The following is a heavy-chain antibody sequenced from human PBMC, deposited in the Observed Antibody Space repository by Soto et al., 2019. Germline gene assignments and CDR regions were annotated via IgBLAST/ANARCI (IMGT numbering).Heavy chain of an antibody. CDR2: TRNKANSYTT. J-gene: IGHJ2*01. CDR3: ARGYCSNGVCYRYIDL. D-gene: IGHD2-8*01. CDR1: GFTFSDHY. V-gene: IGHV3-72*01. Sequence: LRLSCAASGFTFSDHYMDWVRQAPGKGLEWVGRTRNKANSYTTEYAASVKGGFTISRDDSKNSLYLQMNSLKTEDTAVYYCARGYCSNGVCYRYIDLWGRGTLVTVSS.